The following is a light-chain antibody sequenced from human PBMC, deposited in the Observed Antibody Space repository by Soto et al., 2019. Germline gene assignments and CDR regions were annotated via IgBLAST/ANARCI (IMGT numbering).Light chain of an antibody. CDR2: GAS. Sequence: PPSPSTLSMTPGRSAPLSCRASQSVSSNLAWYQQKPGQAPRLLIYGASTRATGIPARFSGSGSGTDFTLTISSLEPEDFAVYYCQHRSEWPVSFGQGTRLEIK. J-gene: IGKJ5*01. CDR1: QSVSSN. CDR3: QHRSEWPVS. V-gene: IGKV3-11*01.